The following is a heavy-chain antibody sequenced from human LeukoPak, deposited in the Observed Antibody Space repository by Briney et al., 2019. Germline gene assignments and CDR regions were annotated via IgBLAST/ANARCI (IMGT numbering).Heavy chain of an antibody. CDR1: GGSLSSYF. J-gene: IGHJ4*02. Sequence: SETLSLTCTVSGGSLSSYFWSWVRQPPGKGLEWIGYIYYSGSTNYNPSLKSRVTISVDTSKDQFSLKLSSVTAADTAVYYCARGRVMPMAFDYWGQGTLVTVSS. V-gene: IGHV4-59*08. CDR2: IYYSGST. CDR3: ARGRVMPMAFDY. D-gene: IGHD2-21*01.